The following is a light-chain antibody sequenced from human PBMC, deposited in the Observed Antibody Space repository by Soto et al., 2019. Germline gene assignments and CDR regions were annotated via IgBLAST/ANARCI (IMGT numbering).Light chain of an antibody. J-gene: IGLJ3*02. Sequence: QSVLTQSPSASGTPGQTVTISCFGSSSNVGKNTANWYQQVSGAAPNLLIFNSNQRPSGVPDRFSGSKSDTSASLAISGLQSEDEAHYYCAAWDDSLKAVLFGGGTQLTVL. CDR2: NSN. V-gene: IGLV1-44*01. CDR1: SSNVGKNT. CDR3: AAWDDSLKAVL.